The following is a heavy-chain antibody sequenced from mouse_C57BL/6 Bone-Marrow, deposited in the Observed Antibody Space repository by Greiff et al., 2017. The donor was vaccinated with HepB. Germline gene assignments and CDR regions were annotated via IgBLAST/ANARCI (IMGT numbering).Heavy chain of an antibody. CDR3: TPLLLPPFAY. J-gene: IGHJ3*01. V-gene: IGHV14-1*01. Sequence: EVQLQQSGAELVRPGASVKLSCTASGFNIKDYYMHWVKQRPEQGLEWIGRIDPEDGDTEYAPKFQGKATMTADTSSNTAYLQLSSLTSEDTAVCSCTPLLLPPFAYWGQVTLVTVSA. CDR1: GFNIKDYY. CDR2: IDPEDGDT. D-gene: IGHD6-5*01.